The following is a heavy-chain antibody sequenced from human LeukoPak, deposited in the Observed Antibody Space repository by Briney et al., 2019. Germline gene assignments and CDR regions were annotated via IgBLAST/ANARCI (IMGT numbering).Heavy chain of an antibody. D-gene: IGHD1-26*01. J-gene: IGHJ4*02. V-gene: IGHV3-74*01. CDR1: GFTFSSYW. CDR2: INSDGSST. CDR3: VRDQNKWEPLLEY. Sequence: PGGSLRLSWAASGFTFSSYWMHWVRQAPGKGLVWVSRINSDGSSTSYADSVKGRFTISRDNAKNTLYLQMNSLRAEDTAIYYCVRDQNKWEPLLEYWGQGTLVTVSS.